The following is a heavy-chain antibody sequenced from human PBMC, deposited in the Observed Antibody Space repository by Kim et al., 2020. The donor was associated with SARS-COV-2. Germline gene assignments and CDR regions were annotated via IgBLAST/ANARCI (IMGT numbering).Heavy chain of an antibody. D-gene: IGHD6-19*01. V-gene: IGHV3-30*04. J-gene: IGHJ4*02. CDR2: ISYDGSNK. CDR1: GFTFSSYA. Sequence: LSLTCAASGFTFSSYAMHWVRQAPGKGLEWVAVISYDGSNKYYADSVKGRFTISRDNSKNTLYLQMNSLRAEDTAVYYCARVVLVSPLAIAVAGTRDYWGQGTLVTVSS. CDR3: ARVVLVSPLAIAVAGTRDY.